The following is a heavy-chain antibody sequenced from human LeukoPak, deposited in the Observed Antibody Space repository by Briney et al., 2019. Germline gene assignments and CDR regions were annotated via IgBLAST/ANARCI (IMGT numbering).Heavy chain of an antibody. CDR3: ARGERIVVVPAAIFSWFDP. J-gene: IGHJ5*02. D-gene: IGHD2-2*01. Sequence: PSETLSLTCTVSGGSISSYYWSWIRQPPGKGLKWIGYIYYSGSTNYNPSLKSRVTISVDTSKNQFSLKLSSVTAADTAVYYCARGERIVVVPAAIFSWFDPWGQGTLVTVSS. CDR1: GGSISSYY. V-gene: IGHV4-59*12. CDR2: IYYSGST.